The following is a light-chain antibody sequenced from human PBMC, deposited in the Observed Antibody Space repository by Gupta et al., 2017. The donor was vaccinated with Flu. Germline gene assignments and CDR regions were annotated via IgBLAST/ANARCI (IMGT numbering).Light chain of an antibody. CDR1: QRVSSY. Sequence: EIVLTQSPATLSLSPGERATLSCRASQRVSSYLAWYQQKPGQAPRLLIYDASNRATGIPARFSGSGCGTDFTLTISSREPQDFAVYYCQQHSNWPLFTFGRGTKVDIK. V-gene: IGKV3-11*01. CDR3: QQHSNWPLFT. J-gene: IGKJ3*01. CDR2: DAS.